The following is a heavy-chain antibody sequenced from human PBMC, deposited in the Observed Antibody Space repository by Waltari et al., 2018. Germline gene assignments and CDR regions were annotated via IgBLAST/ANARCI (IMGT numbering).Heavy chain of an antibody. V-gene: IGHV5-51*01. CDR2: IYPGDSDT. CDR3: ARLGNTLSTVTRAFDF. J-gene: IGHJ4*02. D-gene: IGHD4-17*01. CDR1: GYTFSTYW. Sequence: EVQLVQSGAEVKKPGESLKISCEASGYTFSTYWIARVRQMPGKGREWMGIIYPGDSDTIYSPSFQGHVTISVDKSINTASLQWSSLKASDTAIYYCARLGNTLSTVTRAFDFWGQGTLVSVSS.